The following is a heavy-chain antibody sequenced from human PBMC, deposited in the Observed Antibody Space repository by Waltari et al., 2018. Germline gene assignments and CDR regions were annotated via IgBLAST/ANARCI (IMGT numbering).Heavy chain of an antibody. CDR1: GFTFSSYG. V-gene: IGHV3-30*18. D-gene: IGHD2-15*01. CDR3: AKPSNCSGGSCPPYYYMDV. Sequence: QEQLVESGGGVVQPGRSLRLSCAASGFTFSSYGMHWVRQAPGKGLEWVAVISYDGSNKYYADSVKGRFTISRDNSKNTLYLQMNSLRAEDTAVYYCAKPSNCSGGSCPPYYYMDVWGKGTTVTVSS. J-gene: IGHJ6*03. CDR2: ISYDGSNK.